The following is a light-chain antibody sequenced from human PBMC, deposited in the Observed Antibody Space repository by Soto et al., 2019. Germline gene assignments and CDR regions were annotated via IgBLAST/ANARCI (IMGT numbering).Light chain of an antibody. Sequence: QSVLTQPASVSGSPGQSITISCTGTSSDVGSYNLVSWYQQHPGKAPKLMIYEGSNRPSGVSNRFSGSKSGTTASLTISGLQAEDEADYYCCSYAGSSTFGVVFGGGTKLTVL. CDR3: CSYAGSSTFGVV. V-gene: IGLV2-23*03. CDR2: EGS. J-gene: IGLJ2*01. CDR1: SSDVGSYNL.